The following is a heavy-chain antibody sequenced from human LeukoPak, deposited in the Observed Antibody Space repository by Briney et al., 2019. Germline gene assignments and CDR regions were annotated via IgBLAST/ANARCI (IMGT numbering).Heavy chain of an antibody. CDR2: IRYDGSNK. Sequence: GRSLRLSCAASGFTFSSYGMHWVRQAPGKGLEWVALIRYDGSNKFYADSVKGRFTISRDNSKNTVYVQMNRLRAEDTAVYYCARALGIATTGVGGNWFDPWGQGTLVTVSS. J-gene: IGHJ5*02. V-gene: IGHV3-33*08. D-gene: IGHD6-13*01. CDR3: ARALGIATTGVGGNWFDP. CDR1: GFTFSSYG.